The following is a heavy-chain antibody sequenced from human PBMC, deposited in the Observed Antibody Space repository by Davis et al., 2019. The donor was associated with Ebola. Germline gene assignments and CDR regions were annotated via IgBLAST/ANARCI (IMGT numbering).Heavy chain of an antibody. CDR1: GFTFTDYY. CDR3: ATSPRGLSFYYYLEL. CDR2: IKLNSGGT. J-gene: IGHJ6*03. D-gene: IGHD2/OR15-2a*01. Sequence: ASVKVSCKASGFTFTDYYMHWVRQAPGQGLEWMGWIKLNSGGTNYAQKFQGRVTMTRDTSISTAYMELSRLRSDDTAVYYCATSPRGLSFYYYLELWGKGTTVAVTS. V-gene: IGHV1-2*02.